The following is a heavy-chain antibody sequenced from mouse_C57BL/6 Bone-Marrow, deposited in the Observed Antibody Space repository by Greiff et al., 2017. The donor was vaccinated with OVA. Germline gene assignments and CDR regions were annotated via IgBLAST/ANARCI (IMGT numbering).Heavy chain of an antibody. J-gene: IGHJ4*01. D-gene: IGHD2-1*01. V-gene: IGHV3-6*01. Sequence: VQLQQSGPGLVKPSQSLSLTCSVTGYSITSGYYWNWIRQFPGNKLEWMGYISYDGSNNYNPSLKNRISITRDTSKNQFFLKLNSVTTEDTATYYCAREGNYYYAMDYWGQGTSVTVSS. CDR1: GYSITSGYY. CDR2: ISYDGSN. CDR3: AREGNYYYAMDY.